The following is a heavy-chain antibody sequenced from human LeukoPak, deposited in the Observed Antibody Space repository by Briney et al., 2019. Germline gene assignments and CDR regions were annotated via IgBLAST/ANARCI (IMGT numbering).Heavy chain of an antibody. V-gene: IGHV4-59*01. CDR3: ARAPGSAYYPYYYMDV. J-gene: IGHJ6*03. D-gene: IGHD6-19*01. Sequence: SETLSLTCTVSGGSINTYYWSWIRLPPAQGLEWIGYIYYSGSTNYNPSLKCRVTISVDTSKNQFSLNLNSVTAADTAEYYCARAPGSAYYPYYYMDVWGKGTTVTVSS. CDR2: IYYSGST. CDR1: GGSINTYY.